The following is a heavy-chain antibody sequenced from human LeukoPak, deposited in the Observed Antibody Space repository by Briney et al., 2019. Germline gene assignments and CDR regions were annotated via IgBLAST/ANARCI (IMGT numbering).Heavy chain of an antibody. CDR3: ARFGPAAPDNYYYYMDV. V-gene: IGHV4-28*01. CDR2: IYQSGST. Sequence: PSETLSLTCAVSGYSISSSHWWGWIRQPPGEGLEWIGNIYQSGSTSYNPSLKSRVTMSVDTSKNQFSLKLSSVTAADTAVYYCARFGPAAPDNYYYYMDVWGKGTTVTVSS. D-gene: IGHD2-2*01. CDR1: GYSISSSHW. J-gene: IGHJ6*03.